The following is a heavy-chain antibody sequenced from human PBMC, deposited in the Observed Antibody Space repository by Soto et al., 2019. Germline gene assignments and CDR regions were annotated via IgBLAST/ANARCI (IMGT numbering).Heavy chain of an antibody. CDR1: GGSISSFH. D-gene: IGHD1-26*01. J-gene: IGHJ1*01. CDR2: ISNSGST. Sequence: PSETLSLTCTVSGGSISSFHWSWIRQPPGKGLEWIGFISNSGSTNYNPSLKSRVTISLGTSKNQFSLKLSSVSAADTAVYYCARGVVGASTGFQHWGQGTLVTSPQ. V-gene: IGHV4-59*01. CDR3: ARGVVGASTGFQH.